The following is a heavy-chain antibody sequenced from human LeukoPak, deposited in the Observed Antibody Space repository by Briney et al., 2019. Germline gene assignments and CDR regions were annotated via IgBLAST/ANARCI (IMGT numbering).Heavy chain of an antibody. CDR1: GGSISSYY. Sequence: PSETLSLTCTVSGGSISSYYWSWIRQPPGKGLEWIGSICYSGSTYYNPSLKSRVTISVDTSKNQFSLKLSSVTAADTAVYYCARASTYYYDSSGWFDYWGQGTLVTVSS. D-gene: IGHD3-22*01. J-gene: IGHJ4*02. CDR2: ICYSGST. V-gene: IGHV4-59*12. CDR3: ARASTYYYDSSGWFDY.